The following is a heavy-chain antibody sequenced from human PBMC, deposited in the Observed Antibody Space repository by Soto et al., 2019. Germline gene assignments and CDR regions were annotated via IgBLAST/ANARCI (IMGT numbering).Heavy chain of an antibody. CDR3: ALKRLGYCTNGTCFSGYFDS. CDR1: GNTFTGYW. D-gene: IGHD2-8*01. J-gene: IGHJ4*02. Sequence: GGSLKISCTTSGNTFTGYWIGWVRQMPGKGLEGVGIVNPADSYTTYSPSFEGHVTISADNSVRTAYLHWRSLKASDTAMYYCALKRLGYCTNGTCFSGYFDSWGRGTLVTVPQ. V-gene: IGHV5-51*01. CDR2: VNPADSYT.